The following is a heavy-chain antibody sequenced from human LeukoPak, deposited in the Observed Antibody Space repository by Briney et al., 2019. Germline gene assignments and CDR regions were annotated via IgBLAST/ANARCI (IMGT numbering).Heavy chain of an antibody. CDR3: ARYYYDSSGYYRFDY. V-gene: IGHV3-72*01. CDR2: TRDKANGYTT. CDR1: GFTFSDHY. J-gene: IGHJ4*02. Sequence: GGSLRLSCAASGFTFSDHYMDWVRQAPVKGLEWVGRTRDKANGYTTDYAASVRGRFTISRDDSKNSLRLQMNSLKTEDTAVYYCARYYYDSSGYYRFDYWGQGTLVTVSS. D-gene: IGHD3-22*01.